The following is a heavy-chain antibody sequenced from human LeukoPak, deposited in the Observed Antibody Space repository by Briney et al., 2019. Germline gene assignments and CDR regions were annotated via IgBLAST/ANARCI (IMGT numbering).Heavy chain of an antibody. Sequence: SETLSLTCTVSGGPISNYFWSWIRQPPGKGLEWIGYIHNSGSTNHTPSLKSRVTMSIDTSKNQFSLKLTSVTAADTAVYCCASGSGSFYAHFDYWGQGTLASVSS. J-gene: IGHJ4*02. CDR2: IHNSGST. D-gene: IGHD1-26*01. V-gene: IGHV4-59*01. CDR1: GGPISNYF. CDR3: ASGSGSFYAHFDY.